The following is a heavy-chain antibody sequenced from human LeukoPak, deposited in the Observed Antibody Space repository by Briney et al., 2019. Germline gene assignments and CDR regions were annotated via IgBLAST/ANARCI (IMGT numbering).Heavy chain of an antibody. J-gene: IGHJ4*02. D-gene: IGHD2-21*02. CDR2: IAFDGSKN. CDR3: AKDSGGGDCYFDS. V-gene: IGHV3-30*02. CDR1: GFPFGGYN. Sequence: GGSLRLSCTASGFPFGGYNMHWVRQAPGKGLEWVAFIAFDGSKNYYADSVNGRFTISRDNSKNTLYLQMNSLRADDTAVYYCAKDSGGGDCYFDSWGQGTLVTVSS.